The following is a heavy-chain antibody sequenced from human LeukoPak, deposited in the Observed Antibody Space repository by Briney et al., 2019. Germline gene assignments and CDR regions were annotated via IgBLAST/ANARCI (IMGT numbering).Heavy chain of an antibody. D-gene: IGHD1-26*01. CDR1: GFTFSSYT. Sequence: GGSLRLSCAASGFTFSSYTMNWVRQAPGKGLEWVSSISTSSSYIYYADSVKGRFTISRDNAKNSLYLQMNSLRAEDTAVYYCATSGGSYLEDYWGQGTLVTVSS. V-gene: IGHV3-21*01. J-gene: IGHJ4*02. CDR2: ISTSSSYI. CDR3: ATSGGSYLEDY.